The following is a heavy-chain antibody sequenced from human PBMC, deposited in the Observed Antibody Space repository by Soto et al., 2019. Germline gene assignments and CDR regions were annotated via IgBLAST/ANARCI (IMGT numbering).Heavy chain of an antibody. V-gene: IGHV3-7*01. CDR1: GFTLSNFW. J-gene: IGHJ4*02. CDR3: SRSLDS. CDR2: INPDGSEK. Sequence: GGSLRLSCAASGFTLSNFWMDWVRQAPGKGLEWVANINPDGSEKHYVDSVKGRFTISRDNAKNSLYLHMSSLTAEDLALYYCSRSLDSWGQGTRVTVSS.